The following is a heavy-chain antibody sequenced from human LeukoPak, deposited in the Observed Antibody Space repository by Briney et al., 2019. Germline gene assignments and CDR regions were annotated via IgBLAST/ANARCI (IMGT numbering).Heavy chain of an antibody. CDR3: ARVLIAARPYYYYYYMDV. Sequence: GGSLRLSCAASGFTFNNYNMNWVRQAPGKALEWVSSITSSGTYIFYADSVKGRFTISRDNAKNSLYLQMNSLGPEDTAVYYCARVLIAARPYYYYYYMDVWGKGTTVTVSS. D-gene: IGHD6-6*01. CDR2: ITSSGTYI. V-gene: IGHV3-21*01. CDR1: GFTFNNYN. J-gene: IGHJ6*03.